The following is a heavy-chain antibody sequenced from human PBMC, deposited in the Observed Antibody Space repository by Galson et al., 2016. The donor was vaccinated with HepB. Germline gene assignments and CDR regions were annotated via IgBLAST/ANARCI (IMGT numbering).Heavy chain of an antibody. Sequence: SLRLSCAASGFTFSDYAMSWVRQAPGKGLEWVSGISGNGGRTYYADSVEGRFTISRDNSKNTLYLQMNSLKAEDTAIYDCAQSSYDYVWGSYRFDSWGQGTLVTVSS. D-gene: IGHD3-16*02. CDR3: AQSSYDYVWGSYRFDS. CDR2: ISGNGGRT. CDR1: GFTFSDYA. J-gene: IGHJ4*02. V-gene: IGHV3-23*01.